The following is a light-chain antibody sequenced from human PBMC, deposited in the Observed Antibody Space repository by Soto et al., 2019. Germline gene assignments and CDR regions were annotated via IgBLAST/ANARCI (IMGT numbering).Light chain of an antibody. Sequence: QSVLTQPPSASGSPGQSVTISCTGTSSDVGGYNYVSWYQQHPGKAPKLMIYEVSKRPSGVPDRFSGSKSGNTASLTVSGLQAEDEADYYCSSYAGGNTLMVFGTGTKVNVL. V-gene: IGLV2-8*01. CDR3: SSYAGGNTLMV. CDR1: SSDVGGYNY. CDR2: EVS. J-gene: IGLJ1*01.